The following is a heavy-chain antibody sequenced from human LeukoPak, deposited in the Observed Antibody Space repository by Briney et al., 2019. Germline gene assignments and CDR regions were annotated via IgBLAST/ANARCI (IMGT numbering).Heavy chain of an antibody. CDR2: ISSSSRTM. CDR3: AKDHNYFDRRFDY. CDR1: GFTFRTYS. V-gene: IGHV3-48*01. J-gene: IGHJ4*02. D-gene: IGHD3-22*01. Sequence: PGGSLRLSCAASGFTFRTYSMNWVRQAPGKGLEWVSYISSSSRTMYYADSVEGRFTISRGNSKNTVYLQMNSLRAEDTAVYYCAKDHNYFDRRFDYWGQGTLVTVSP.